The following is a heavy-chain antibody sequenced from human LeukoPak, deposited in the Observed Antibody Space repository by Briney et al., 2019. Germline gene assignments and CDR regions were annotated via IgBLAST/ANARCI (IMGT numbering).Heavy chain of an antibody. Sequence: GGLLRLSCAASGFTVSSNSVTWVRQAPGKGLAWVSILYNGGGANYADSVKGRFTISRDNSRNTLFLQMNSLRAEDTAVYYCARRDTTGWYHHFEYWGQGTLVTVSS. CDR2: LYNGGGA. CDR3: ARRDTTGWYHHFEY. V-gene: IGHV3-53*01. CDR1: GFTVSSNS. D-gene: IGHD6-19*01. J-gene: IGHJ4*02.